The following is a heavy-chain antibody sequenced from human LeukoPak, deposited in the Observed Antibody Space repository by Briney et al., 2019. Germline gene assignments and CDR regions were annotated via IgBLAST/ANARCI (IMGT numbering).Heavy chain of an antibody. D-gene: IGHD2-8*02. CDR1: GLTFSTYA. V-gene: IGHV3-23*01. J-gene: IGHJ4*02. CDR3: ARDLPVGDYFDY. Sequence: GSLRPSCAASGLTFSTYAMTWVRQAPGKGLEWVSTISGNGGATYYADSVKGRFTLSRDNSENTLYLQMNSLRADDTAVYYCARDLPVGDYFDYWSQGTLVTVSS. CDR2: ISGNGGAT.